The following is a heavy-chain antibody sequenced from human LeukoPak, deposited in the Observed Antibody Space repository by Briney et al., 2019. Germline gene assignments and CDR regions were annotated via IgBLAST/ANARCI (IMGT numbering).Heavy chain of an antibody. D-gene: IGHD3-3*01. CDR3: ATAGITIFGVALPADV. Sequence: SVKVSCKASGGTFSSYAISWVRQAPGQGLEWMGGTIPIFGTANYAQKLQGRVTMTTDTSTSTAYMELRSLRSDDTAVYYCATAGITIFGVALPADVWGKGTTVTVSS. CDR2: TIPIFGTA. CDR1: GGTFSSYA. V-gene: IGHV1-69*05. J-gene: IGHJ6*04.